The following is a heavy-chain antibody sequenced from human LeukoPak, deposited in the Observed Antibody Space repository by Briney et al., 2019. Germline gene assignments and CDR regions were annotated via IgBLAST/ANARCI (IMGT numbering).Heavy chain of an antibody. D-gene: IGHD3-3*01. Sequence: SETLSLTCTVSGGSISSYYWSWIRQSPGKGLEWIGCIYNSGSTRYNPSLKSRVTISEDTSQNQFSLRLNSVTAADTAVYFCARASAGAIFYYGMDVWGQGTTVNVSS. CDR2: IYNSGST. CDR1: GGSISSYY. J-gene: IGHJ6*02. V-gene: IGHV4-59*13. CDR3: ARASAGAIFYYGMDV.